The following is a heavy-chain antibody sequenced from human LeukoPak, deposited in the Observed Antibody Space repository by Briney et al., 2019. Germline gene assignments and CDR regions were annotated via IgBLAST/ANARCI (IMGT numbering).Heavy chain of an antibody. D-gene: IGHD2-21*02. V-gene: IGHV3-23*01. J-gene: IGHJ4*02. CDR3: AKVPTAYLRPYYFDY. CDR1: GFTFSSYA. CDR2: FSGSGGST. Sequence: PGGSLRLSCAASGFTFSSYAMFWVRQAPGKGLECMSGFSGSGGSTYYADSVKGRFTISRDNSKNTLYLQMNSLRAEDTAVYYCAKVPTAYLRPYYFDYWGQGTLVTVSS.